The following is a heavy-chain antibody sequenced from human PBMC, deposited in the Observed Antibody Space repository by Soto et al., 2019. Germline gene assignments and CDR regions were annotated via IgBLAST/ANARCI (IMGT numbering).Heavy chain of an antibody. Sequence: GGSLRLSCAASGFTVSSNYMSWVRQAPGKGLEWVSVIYSGGSTYYADSVKGRFTISRDNSKNTLYLQMNSLRAEDTAVYYCARARGDTAMVYYYYYMDVWSKGTTVTVS. V-gene: IGHV3-66*01. D-gene: IGHD5-18*01. CDR3: ARARGDTAMVYYYYYMDV. CDR1: GFTVSSNY. J-gene: IGHJ6*03. CDR2: IYSGGST.